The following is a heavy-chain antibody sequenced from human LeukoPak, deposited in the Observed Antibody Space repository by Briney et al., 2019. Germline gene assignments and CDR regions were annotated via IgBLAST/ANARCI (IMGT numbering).Heavy chain of an antibody. CDR2: INSDGSST. Sequence: PGGSLRLSCAASGFTFSSYWMHWVRQAPGKGLVWVSRINSDGSSTSYADSVKGRFTISRDNAKNSLYLQMNSLRDEDTALYYCARDLVVVPVTMRNYYYGLDVWGQGTTVTVS. J-gene: IGHJ6*02. CDR1: GFTFSSYW. D-gene: IGHD2-2*01. CDR3: ARDLVVVPVTMRNYYYGLDV. V-gene: IGHV3-74*01.